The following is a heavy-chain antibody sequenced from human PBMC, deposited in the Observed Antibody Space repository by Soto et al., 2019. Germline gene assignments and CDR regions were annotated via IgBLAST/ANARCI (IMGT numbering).Heavy chain of an antibody. CDR1: GFSFSNYG. CDR3: AXGSVGTTGTTFVNGREDY. V-gene: IGHV3-33*01. Sequence: QVQLVESGGGVVQPGGALRLSCIASGFSFSNYGMHWVRQAPGKGLEWVALIWYDGGDKYYADSVKGRFTISRDNYKKTLFLQMNSLRADETALYFSAXGSVGTTGTTFVNGREDYWVQGTMVTVST. J-gene: IGHJ4*02. D-gene: IGHD1-1*01. CDR2: IWYDGGDK.